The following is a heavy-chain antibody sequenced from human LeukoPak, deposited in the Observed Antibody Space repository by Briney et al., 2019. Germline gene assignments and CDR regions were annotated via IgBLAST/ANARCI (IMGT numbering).Heavy chain of an antibody. Sequence: ASVKVSCKVSGYTLTEFSMHWVRQAPGKGLEWMGGFDPEDGETIYAQELQGRVTMTKDTSTDTAYMELSSLRSEDTAVYYCARHKYSSSWYAQYNWFDPWGQGTLVTVSS. CDR1: GYTLTEFS. J-gene: IGHJ5*02. CDR2: FDPEDGET. D-gene: IGHD6-13*01. CDR3: ARHKYSSSWYAQYNWFDP. V-gene: IGHV1-24*01.